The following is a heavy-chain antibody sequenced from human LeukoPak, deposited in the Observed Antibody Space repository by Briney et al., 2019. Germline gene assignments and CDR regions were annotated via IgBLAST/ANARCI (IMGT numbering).Heavy chain of an antibody. J-gene: IGHJ4*02. CDR1: GLTVSSNF. CDR3: ARDPGVRWLVGFDY. D-gene: IGHD6-19*01. V-gene: IGHV3-53*01. Sequence: PGGSLRLSCAVSGLTVSSNFMNWVRQAPGKGLEWVSILYSAGNTYYADSVKGRFTISRDNSENTLYLQMDSLRAEDTAVYYCARDPGVRWLVGFDYWGQGTLVTVSS. CDR2: LYSAGNT.